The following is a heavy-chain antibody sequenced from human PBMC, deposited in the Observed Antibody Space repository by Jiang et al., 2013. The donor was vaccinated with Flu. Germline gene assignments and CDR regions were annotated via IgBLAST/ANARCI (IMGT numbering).Heavy chain of an antibody. D-gene: IGHD1-1*01. CDR2: VYYTGST. J-gene: IGHJ4*01. Sequence: GSGLVKPSETLPLMCTVSGDSVSQYYWSWIRQPPGKGLEWIGYVYYTGSTTYNPSLRSRVTISIDTSKNKFSLNLRSVTASDTALYYCARTTYDYYFDSWGRGTLVTVSS. V-gene: IGHV4-59*02. CDR3: ARTTYDYYFDS. CDR1: GDSVSQYY.